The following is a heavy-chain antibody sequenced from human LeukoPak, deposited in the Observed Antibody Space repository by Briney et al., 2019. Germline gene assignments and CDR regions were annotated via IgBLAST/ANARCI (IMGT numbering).Heavy chain of an antibody. CDR1: GYTFTNYE. J-gene: IGHJ5*02. CDR3: ARDSSGWYHWFDP. Sequence: RASVKVSCKASGYTFTNYEINWVRQATGQGLEWMGWMNPNSGNTDYAQKFQGRLTITRNTSISTAYMELSSLRSEDTAMYYCARDSSGWYHWFDPWGQGTLVTVSS. CDR2: MNPNSGNT. D-gene: IGHD6-19*01. V-gene: IGHV1-8*03.